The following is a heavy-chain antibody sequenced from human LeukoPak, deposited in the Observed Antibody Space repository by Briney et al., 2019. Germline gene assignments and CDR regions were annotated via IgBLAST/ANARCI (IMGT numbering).Heavy chain of an antibody. CDR3: SKGRSTVPPYFFDY. CDR2: ISGGGDST. D-gene: IGHD1-14*01. V-gene: IGHV3-23*01. Sequence: GGSLRLSCAASGFTFSSYAMSWVRQAPGKGLEWLSAISGGGDSTWYADSVKGRFTISRDNSKNTLSLQMNSLRAEDTPVYYFSKGRSTVPPYFFDYWGQGNLVTGSS. CDR1: GFTFSSYA. J-gene: IGHJ4*02.